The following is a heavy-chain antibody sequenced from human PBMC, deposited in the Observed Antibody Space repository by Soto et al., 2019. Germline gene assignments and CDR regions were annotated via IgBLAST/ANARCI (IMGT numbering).Heavy chain of an antibody. CDR2: IYYSGST. Sequence: SETLSLTCTVSGGSISSSSSYWGWIRQPPGKGLEWIGYIYYSGSTNYNPSLKSRVTISVDTSKNQFSLKLSSVTAADTAVYYCARDESNGILAYWGQGTLVTVSS. J-gene: IGHJ4*02. CDR1: GGSISSSSSY. CDR3: ARDESNGILAY. V-gene: IGHV4-39*07. D-gene: IGHD2-15*01.